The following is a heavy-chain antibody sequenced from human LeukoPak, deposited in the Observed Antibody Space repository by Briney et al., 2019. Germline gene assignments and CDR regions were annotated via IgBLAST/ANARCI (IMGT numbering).Heavy chain of an antibody. CDR1: GFTFSSYW. V-gene: IGHV3-7*01. D-gene: IGHD2-2*01. J-gene: IGHJ4*02. CDR2: IKQDGSEK. Sequence: GGSLRLPCAASGFTFSSYWMSWVRQAPGKGLEWVANIKQDGSEKYYVDSVKGRFTISRDNAKNSLYLQMNSLRAEDTAVYYCARDSGPYLIDYWGQGTLVTVSS. CDR3: ARDSGPYLIDY.